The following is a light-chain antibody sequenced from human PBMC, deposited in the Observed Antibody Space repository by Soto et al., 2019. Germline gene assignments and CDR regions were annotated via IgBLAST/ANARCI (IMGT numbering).Light chain of an antibody. J-gene: IGKJ5*01. Sequence: EVVLTQSSGILCLSPGERATLSYRASQSLNSNYLAWYQQKPGQAPRLLIYGASNRATGIPDRFSGSGSGTDFALTISRLEPEDFAVYYCQQYGTSSITFGQGTRLEI. CDR2: GAS. CDR3: QQYGTSSIT. V-gene: IGKV3-20*01. CDR1: QSLNSNY.